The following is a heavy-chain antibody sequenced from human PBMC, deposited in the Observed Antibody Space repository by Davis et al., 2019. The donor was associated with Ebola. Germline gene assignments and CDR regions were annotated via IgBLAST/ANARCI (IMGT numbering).Heavy chain of an antibody. CDR2: MSPDSGNA. V-gene: IGHV1-8*02. D-gene: IGHD3-16*01. CDR1: GYPFTSNG. J-gene: IGHJ5*02. Sequence: AASVKVSCKTSGYPFTSNGINWVRQAPGQGLEWMGWMSPDSGNAAFAQTFKGRVTMTRDTSKTTAYMELSNLTSEDTAVYYCARRSMLSGVHWFDPWGQGTLVTVSS. CDR3: ARRSMLSGVHWFDP.